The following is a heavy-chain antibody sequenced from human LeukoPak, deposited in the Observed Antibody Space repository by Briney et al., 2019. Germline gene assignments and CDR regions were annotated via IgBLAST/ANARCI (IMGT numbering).Heavy chain of an antibody. J-gene: IGHJ4*02. CDR2: IYHSGST. CDR1: GGSISSGSYY. D-gene: IGHD6-19*01. CDR3: ARDNQYSSGENDY. V-gene: IGHV4-39*07. Sequence: KPSETLSLTCTVSGGSISSGSYYWGWIRQPPGKGLEWIGSIYHSGSTYYNPSLKSRVTISVDTSKNQFSLKLSSVTAADTAVYYCARDNQYSSGENDYWGQGTLVTVSS.